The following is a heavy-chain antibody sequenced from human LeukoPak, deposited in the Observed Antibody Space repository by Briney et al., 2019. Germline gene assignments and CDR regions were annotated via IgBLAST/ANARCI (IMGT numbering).Heavy chain of an antibody. D-gene: IGHD3-22*01. Sequence: GGSLRLSCAASGFTFSSYSMNWVRQAPGKGLEWVSYISSSSSTIYYADSVKGRFTISRDNSKNTLYLQMDSLRAEDTAVYYCARDDASSGYRSTHFDYWGQGTLVTVSS. CDR3: ARDDASSGYRSTHFDY. J-gene: IGHJ4*02. CDR1: GFTFSSYS. CDR2: ISSSSSTI. V-gene: IGHV3-48*01.